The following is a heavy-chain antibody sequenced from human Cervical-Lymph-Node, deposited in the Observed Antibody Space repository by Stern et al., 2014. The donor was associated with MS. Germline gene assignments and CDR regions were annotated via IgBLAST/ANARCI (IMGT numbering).Heavy chain of an antibody. CDR3: ARHQWLAQSYNWFDS. CDR1: GASISSSTSY. V-gene: IGHV4-39*01. D-gene: IGHD6-19*01. CDR2: TSYSGST. J-gene: IGHJ5*01. Sequence: QVQLVESGPGLVKPSETLSLTCTVSGASISSSTSYWGWIRQPPGKGLEXIGSTSYSGSTYYNPSLQSRVTMSVDSSRKHLFLTLPSGTAADTAVYYCARHQWLAQSYNWFDSWGQGTLVIVSS.